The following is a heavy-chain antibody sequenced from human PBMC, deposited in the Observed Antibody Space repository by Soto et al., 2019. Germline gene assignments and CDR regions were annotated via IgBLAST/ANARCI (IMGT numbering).Heavy chain of an antibody. CDR1: DLSCSGYY. CDR2: ITYSGST. V-gene: IGHV4-34*01. CDR3: ARDSGGLRLGESSLYGEKDSFDV. J-gene: IGHJ3*01. D-gene: IGHD3-16*02. Sequence: SETLSLTCGVSDLSCSGYYWSWIRQPQGRWLEWIGAITYSGSTKFNPPLKSRVTLSIDTSKDQFSLRLSSVTAADTAVYYCARDSGGLRLGESSLYGEKDSFDVWDQGTLVT.